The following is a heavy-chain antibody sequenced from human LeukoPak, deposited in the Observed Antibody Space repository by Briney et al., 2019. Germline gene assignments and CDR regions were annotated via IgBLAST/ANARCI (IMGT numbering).Heavy chain of an antibody. CDR3: ARDPPYYDFWSDDAYYFDY. D-gene: IGHD3-3*01. CDR2: ISSSSSYI. Sequence: GGSLRLYGAASGFTFSSYSMNWVRQAPGQGLEGVSSISSSSSYIYYAYSVKGRFTISRDNAKNSLYLQMNSLRAEDTAVYYCARDPPYYDFWSDDAYYFDYWGQGTLVTVSS. CDR1: GFTFSSYS. J-gene: IGHJ4*02. V-gene: IGHV3-21*01.